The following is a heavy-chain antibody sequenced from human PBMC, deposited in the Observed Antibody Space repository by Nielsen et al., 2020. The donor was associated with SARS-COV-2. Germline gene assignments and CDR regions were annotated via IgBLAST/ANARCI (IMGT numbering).Heavy chain of an antibody. CDR1: GFTFSDYY. CDR2: ISSSSSYT. D-gene: IGHD6-13*01. Sequence: GGSLRLSCAASGFTFSDYYMSWIRQAPGKGLEWVSYISSSSSYTNYADSVKGRFTISRDNAKNSLYLQMNSLRAEDTAVYYCAREYSSSWSQDYGMDVWGQGTTVTVSS. J-gene: IGHJ6*02. V-gene: IGHV3-11*05. CDR3: AREYSSSWSQDYGMDV.